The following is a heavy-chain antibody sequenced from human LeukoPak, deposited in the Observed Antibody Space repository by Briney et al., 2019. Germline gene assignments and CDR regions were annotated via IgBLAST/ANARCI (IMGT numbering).Heavy chain of an antibody. J-gene: IGHJ3*02. V-gene: IGHV4-59*01. CDR1: GGSISSYY. CDR3: ARESFMGFNGQRAFDI. D-gene: IGHD2-8*01. CDR2: IYYSGST. Sequence: TSETLSLTCTVSGGSISSYYWSWIRQPPGKGLEWIGYIYYSGSTNYNPSLKSRVTISVDTSKNQFSLKLSSVTAADTAVYYCARESFMGFNGQRAFDIWGQGTMVTVSS.